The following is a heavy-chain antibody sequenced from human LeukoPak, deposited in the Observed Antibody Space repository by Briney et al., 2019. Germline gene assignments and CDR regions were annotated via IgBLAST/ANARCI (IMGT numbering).Heavy chain of an antibody. CDR2: IRHDGSET. J-gene: IGHJ4*02. D-gene: IGHD3-22*01. Sequence: GSLRLSCAASGFPFSSYWMSWVRQAPGKGLEWVANIRHDGSETYYVDSLRGRFTISRDNAKNLVYLQMSSLRAEDTAIYYCARDETYDYESNGYLDFWGQGTVVTVPS. V-gene: IGHV3-7*01. CDR3: ARDETYDYESNGYLDF. CDR1: GFPFSSYW.